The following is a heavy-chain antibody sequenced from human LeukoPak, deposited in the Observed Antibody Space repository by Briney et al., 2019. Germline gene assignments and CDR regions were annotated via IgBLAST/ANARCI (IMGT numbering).Heavy chain of an antibody. D-gene: IGHD5-12*01. Sequence: SETLSLTCTVSGGSISNSFWRWVRQSPGKGLEWIAYIYYTGNNNYNPSLKRGVTISVDTSKNQFSLRLTSVTANDTAVYYCARDSGSSPTFDYWGQGTLVTVSS. CDR2: IYYTGNN. J-gene: IGHJ4*02. CDR3: ARDSGSSPTFDY. V-gene: IGHV4-59*01. CDR1: GGSISNSF.